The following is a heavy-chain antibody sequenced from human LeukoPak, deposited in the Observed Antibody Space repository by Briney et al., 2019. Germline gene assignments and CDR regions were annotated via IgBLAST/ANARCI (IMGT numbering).Heavy chain of an antibody. Sequence: GGSLRLSCGASGFAFSSYWMTRLRQAPGKGLEFVANIEPAGSATYYADSVKGRFTISRDNTKNLLYLQMNSLTAEDSAVYHCGRFGYVSAVDTWGQGALVTVSS. CDR3: GRFGYVSAVDT. V-gene: IGHV3-7*01. CDR1: GFAFSSYW. D-gene: IGHD2-15*01. CDR2: IEPAGSAT. J-gene: IGHJ5*02.